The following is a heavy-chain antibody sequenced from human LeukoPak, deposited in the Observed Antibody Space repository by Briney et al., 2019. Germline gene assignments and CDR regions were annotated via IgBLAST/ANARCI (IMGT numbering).Heavy chain of an antibody. Sequence: SGGSLRLSCAASGFTFSSYAMSWVRQAPGKGLEGVSAISGRGGSTYYADSVKGRFTISRDNSKNTRYLQMNSLRAEDTAVYYCAKDSSPYSWDLWGRGTLVTVSS. J-gene: IGHJ2*01. D-gene: IGHD1-20*01. CDR3: AKDSSPYSWDL. CDR2: ISGRGGST. CDR1: GFTFSSYA. V-gene: IGHV3-23*01.